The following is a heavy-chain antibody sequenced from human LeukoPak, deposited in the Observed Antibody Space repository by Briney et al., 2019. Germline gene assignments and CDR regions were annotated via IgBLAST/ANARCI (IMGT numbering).Heavy chain of an antibody. V-gene: IGHV3-11*01. J-gene: IGHJ4*02. D-gene: IGHD3-22*01. Sequence: GGSLRLSCAASGFTFSDYYMSWIRQAPGKGLEWVSYISSSGSTIYYADSVKGRFTISRDNAKNSLYLQMNSLRAEDTAVYYCARQSYHYDSSGHYVYYFDYWGQGTLVTVSS. CDR2: ISSSGSTI. CDR3: ARQSYHYDSSGHYVYYFDY. CDR1: GFTFSDYY.